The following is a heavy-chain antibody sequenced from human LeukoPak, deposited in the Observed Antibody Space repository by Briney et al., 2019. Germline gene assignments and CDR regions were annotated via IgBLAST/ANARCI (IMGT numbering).Heavy chain of an antibody. CDR3: AKGERSGWYGRENYFDY. J-gene: IGHJ4*02. CDR2: ISGSGGST. D-gene: IGHD6-19*01. Sequence: GGSLRLSCAASGITFSSYAMSWVRQAPGKGLEWVSAISGSGGSTYYADSVKGRFTFSRDNSKNTLYLQMNSLRAEDTAVYYCAKGERSGWYGRENYFDYWGQGTLVTVSS. V-gene: IGHV3-23*01. CDR1: GITFSSYA.